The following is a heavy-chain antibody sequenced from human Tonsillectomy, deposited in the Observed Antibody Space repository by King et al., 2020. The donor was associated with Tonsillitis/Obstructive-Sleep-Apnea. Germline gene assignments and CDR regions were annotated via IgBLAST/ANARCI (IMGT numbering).Heavy chain of an antibody. CDR3: AREGGHGMGFDY. D-gene: IGHD3-16*01. J-gene: IGHJ4*02. CDR1: GFTLSSYW. CDR2: IKQDGSEK. V-gene: IGHV3-7*01. Sequence: VQLVESGGGLVQSGGSLRLSCAASGFTLSSYWMSWVRQAPGKGLEWVANIKQDGSEKHYVDSVKGRFTISRDNAKNSLYLQLNSLRAEDTAVYYCAREGGHGMGFDYWGQGTLVTDSS.